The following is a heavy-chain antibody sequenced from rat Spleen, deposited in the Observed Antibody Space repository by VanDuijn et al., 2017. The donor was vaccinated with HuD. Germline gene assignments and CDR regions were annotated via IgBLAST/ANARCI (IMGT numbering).Heavy chain of an antibody. D-gene: IGHD1-11*01. V-gene: IGHV5-7*01. CDR2: ISYDGSST. Sequence: EVQLVESGGGLVQPGRSLKLSCAASGFTFSDYNMAWVRQAPKKGLEWVATISYDGSSTYYRDSVKGRFTISRDNAKNTQYLQMDSLRSEEPATYYCARHGGLRNWFAYWGQGTLVTVSS. J-gene: IGHJ3*01. CDR3: ARHGGLRNWFAY. CDR1: GFTFSDYN.